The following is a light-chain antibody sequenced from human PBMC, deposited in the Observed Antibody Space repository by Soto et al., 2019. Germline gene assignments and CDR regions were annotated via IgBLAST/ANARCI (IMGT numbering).Light chain of an antibody. CDR3: QQYSIYPIT. V-gene: IGKV1-5*03. CDR2: RTS. Sequence: DIPMTQSPSTLSASVGDRVTITCRASQSISVWLAWYQQKPGKAPKHLIYRTSSLESGVASRFSGSGSGTEFTLTISSLQPDDFATYYCQQYSIYPITFGGGTKVEIK. CDR1: QSISVW. J-gene: IGKJ4*01.